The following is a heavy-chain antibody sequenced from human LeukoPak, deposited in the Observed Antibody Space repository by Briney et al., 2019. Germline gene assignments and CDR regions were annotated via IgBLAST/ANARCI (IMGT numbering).Heavy chain of an antibody. D-gene: IGHD7-27*01. V-gene: IGHV3-30-3*01. CDR3: ARGRTGVNNWFDP. Sequence: PGGSLRLSCAASGFTFSSYAMHWVRQAPGKGLEWVAVISYDGSNKYYADSVKGRFTISRDNSKNTLYLQMNSLRAEDTAVYYCARGRTGVNNWFDPWGQGTLVTVSS. J-gene: IGHJ5*02. CDR1: GFTFSSYA. CDR2: ISYDGSNK.